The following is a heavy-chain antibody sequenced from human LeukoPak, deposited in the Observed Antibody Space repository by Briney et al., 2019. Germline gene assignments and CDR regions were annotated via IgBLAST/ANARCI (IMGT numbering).Heavy chain of an antibody. CDR1: RFTFGTYS. CDR3: ARDPGAGDV. Sequence: GGSLRLSCAASRFTFGTYSMNWVRQAPGKGLEWISSISSSSSHMYYADSVRGRFTISRDNAKNSLYLQMNSLRVEDTAVYYCARDPGAGDVWGQGTTVTVSS. J-gene: IGHJ6*02. V-gene: IGHV3-21*04. CDR2: ISSSSSHM. D-gene: IGHD6-19*01.